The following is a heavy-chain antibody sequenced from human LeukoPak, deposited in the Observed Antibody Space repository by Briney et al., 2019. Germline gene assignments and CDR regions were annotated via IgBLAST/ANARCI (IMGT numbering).Heavy chain of an antibody. V-gene: IGHV6-1*01. J-gene: IGHJ4*02. CDR3: ARGGYDFDS. Sequence: SQTLSLTCALSGDSVSSGSAAWNWIRQSPSRGLEWLGRTYYRSKWYNDYAISLKGRITVNPDTSKNQFSLHLNSVTPEDTAMYYCARGGYDFDSWGQGTLVTVSS. CDR1: GDSVSSGSAA. D-gene: IGHD5-12*01. CDR2: TYYRSKWYN.